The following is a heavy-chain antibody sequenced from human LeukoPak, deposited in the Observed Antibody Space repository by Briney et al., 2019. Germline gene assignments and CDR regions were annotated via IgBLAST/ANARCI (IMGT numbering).Heavy chain of an antibody. CDR1: GYIFTGYF. CDR2: INPNSGGT. D-gene: IGHD6-19*01. J-gene: IGHJ5*02. CDR3: ARDVAVAGTDWFDP. Sequence: GASVKVSCKASGYIFTGYFMNWVRQAPGQGLEWMGWINPNSGGTNYAQKFQGRVTMTRDTSISTAYMDQSRLRSDDTAVYYCARDVAVAGTDWFDPWGQGTLVTVSS. V-gene: IGHV1-2*02.